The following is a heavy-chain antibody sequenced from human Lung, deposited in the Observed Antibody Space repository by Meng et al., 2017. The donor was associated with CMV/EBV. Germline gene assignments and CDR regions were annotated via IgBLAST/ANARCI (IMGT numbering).Heavy chain of an antibody. Sequence: GSLRLXXTVSGGSISSSSYYWGWIRQPPGKGLEWIGSIYYSGSTYYNPSLKSRVTISVDTSKNQFSLKLSSVTAADTAVYYCARQRPVLDAFEIWGQGTMVTVSS. CDR2: IYYSGST. V-gene: IGHV4-39*01. CDR1: GGSISSSSYY. D-gene: IGHD3-3*01. J-gene: IGHJ3*02. CDR3: ARQRPVLDAFEI.